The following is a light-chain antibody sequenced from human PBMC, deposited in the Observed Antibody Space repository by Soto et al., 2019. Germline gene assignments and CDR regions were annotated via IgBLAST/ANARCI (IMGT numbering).Light chain of an antibody. V-gene: IGKV3-20*01. CDR2: GAS. CDR1: QSVSSNN. CDR3: QPYGSSPFT. J-gene: IGKJ3*01. Sequence: EIVLTQSPGTLSLSPGERATLSCRASQSVSSNNLAWYQQRPGQAPRVVIYGASTRATGIPERFSGSGSGTDFTLSISSLQPEDFAVYYCQPYGSSPFTFGPGTKVDIK.